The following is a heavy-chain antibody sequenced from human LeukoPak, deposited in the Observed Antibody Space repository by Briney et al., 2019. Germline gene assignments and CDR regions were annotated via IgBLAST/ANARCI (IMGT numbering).Heavy chain of an antibody. D-gene: IGHD1-1*01. J-gene: IGHJ4*02. CDR1: GFTFSSYS. Sequence: GESLKIFCAASGFTFSSYSMNWVRQAPGKGLEWVSSISTGSSYIYYADSVKGRFTISRDNSQNTVFLQMNSLRVEDTAVYYCAKVDYWSPENYFDSWGQGTLVTVSS. CDR2: ISTGSSYI. CDR3: AKVDYWSPENYFDS. V-gene: IGHV3-21*04.